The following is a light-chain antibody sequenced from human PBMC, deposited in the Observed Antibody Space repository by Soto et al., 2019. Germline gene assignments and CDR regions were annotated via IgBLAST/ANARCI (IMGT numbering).Light chain of an antibody. CDR2: KDR. Sequence: YELTQPPSVSVSPGQTARITCSGDRLPRHYVHWYQQKPGQAPALVIFKDRERPSGIPERFSGSSSGTTVTLIISGVQDADEADYYCQSTDSSGSYVFGTGTKLTVL. V-gene: IGLV3-25*03. J-gene: IGLJ1*01. CDR1: RLPRHY. CDR3: QSTDSSGSYV.